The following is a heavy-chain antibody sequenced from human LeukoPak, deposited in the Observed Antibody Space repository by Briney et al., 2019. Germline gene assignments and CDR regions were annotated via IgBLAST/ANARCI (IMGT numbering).Heavy chain of an antibody. D-gene: IGHD1-14*01. CDR3: VRKFATGD. J-gene: IGHJ4*02. CDR2: VKSDGTAT. CDR1: GFTFSSHL. V-gene: IGHV3-74*01. Sequence: PGGSLRLSRAASGFTFSSHLMHWVRQAQGTGLVWVSSVKSDGTATNYADSVKGRFTISRDNAKNTLYLQMNSLRVEDTAVYYCVRKFATGDWGQGTLVTVSS.